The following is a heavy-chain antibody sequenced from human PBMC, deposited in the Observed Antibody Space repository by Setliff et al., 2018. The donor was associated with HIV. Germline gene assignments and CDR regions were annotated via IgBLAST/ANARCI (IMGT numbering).Heavy chain of an antibody. CDR3: ARPQHIYDDSSDDY. D-gene: IGHD3-22*01. CDR1: GFTFSTYS. Sequence: PGGSLRLSCAASGFTFSTYSMNWVRQAPGKGLEWVSYISSSSSTIYYADSVKGRFTISRDNAKNSLYLQMNSLRAEDTAVYYCARPQHIYDDSSDDYWGQGTLVTVSS. V-gene: IGHV3-48*01. CDR2: ISSSSSTI. J-gene: IGHJ4*02.